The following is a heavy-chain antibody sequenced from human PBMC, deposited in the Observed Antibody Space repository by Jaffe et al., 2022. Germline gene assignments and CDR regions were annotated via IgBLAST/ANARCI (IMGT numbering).Heavy chain of an antibody. D-gene: IGHD2-2*01. V-gene: IGHV4-61*02. J-gene: IGHJ4*02. Sequence: QVQLQESGPGLVKPSQTLSLTCTVSGGSISSGSYYWSWIRQPAGKGLEWIGRIYTSGSTNYNPSLKSRVTISVDTSKNQFSLKLSSVTAADTAVYYCAREIVVVPAATYYFDYWGQGTLVTVSS. CDR1: GGSISSGSYY. CDR3: AREIVVVPAATYYFDY. CDR2: IYTSGST.